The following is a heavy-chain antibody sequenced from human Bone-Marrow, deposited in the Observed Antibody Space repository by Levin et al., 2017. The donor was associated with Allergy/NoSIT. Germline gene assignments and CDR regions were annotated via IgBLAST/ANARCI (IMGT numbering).Heavy chain of an antibody. V-gene: IGHV3-21*01. CDR2: ISSSSSYI. CDR3: ARLYYDDFWSGYYTLGDYGMDG. J-gene: IGHJ6*02. D-gene: IGHD3-3*01. Sequence: GGSLRLSCAASGFTFSSYSMNWVRQAPGKGLEWVSSISSSSSYIYYADSVKGRFTISRDNAKNSLYLQMNSLRAEDTAVYYCARLYYDDFWSGYYTLGDYGMDGWGQGTTVTVSS. CDR1: GFTFSSYS.